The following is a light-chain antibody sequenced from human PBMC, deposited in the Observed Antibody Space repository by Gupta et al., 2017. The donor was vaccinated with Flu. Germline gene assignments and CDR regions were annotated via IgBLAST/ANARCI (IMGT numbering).Light chain of an antibody. J-gene: IGLJ2*01. CDR2: EVS. Sequence: TSSDVGGYNYVSWYQQHPGKAPKLMIYEVSKRPSGVPDRFSGSKSGNTASLAVSGLQAEDEADYYCSSYAGSNNLVFGGGTKLTVL. V-gene: IGLV2-8*01. CDR3: SSYAGSNNLV. CDR1: SSDVGGYNY.